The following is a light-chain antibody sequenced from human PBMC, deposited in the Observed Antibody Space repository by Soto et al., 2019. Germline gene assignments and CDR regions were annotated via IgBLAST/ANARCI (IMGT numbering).Light chain of an antibody. CDR1: QTLSNR. Sequence: EIVLTQSPATLSSFPGERVTLSCRASQTLSNRLAWYQHKPGQAPRLLIYGASSRATGIPDRFSGSGSGTDFTLTISRLEPEDFAVYYCQQYGSSRTFGQGTKVDIK. J-gene: IGKJ1*01. CDR3: QQYGSSRT. CDR2: GAS. V-gene: IGKV3-20*01.